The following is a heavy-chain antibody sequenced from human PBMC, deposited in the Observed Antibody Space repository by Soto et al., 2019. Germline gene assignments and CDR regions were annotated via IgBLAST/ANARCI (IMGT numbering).Heavy chain of an antibody. CDR3: ARHHGPTTSENWFDP. CDR1: GGTFNRYA. Sequence: QVQLVQSGAEVKKPGSSVKVSCKASGGTFNRYAISWVRQAPGQGLEWMGGIIPIFGIGNDAQKFQGRVTMTTDTSTTTAYLELRSLRSDDTAVYYCARHHGPTTSENWFDPWGQGTLVTVSS. CDR2: IIPIFGIG. J-gene: IGHJ5*02. D-gene: IGHD5-12*01. V-gene: IGHV1-69*17.